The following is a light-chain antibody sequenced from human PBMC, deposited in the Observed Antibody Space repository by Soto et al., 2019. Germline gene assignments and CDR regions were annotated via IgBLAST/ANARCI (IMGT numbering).Light chain of an antibody. CDR1: QSFRGL. CDR3: QQRHMWPIT. Sequence: EVVFTQSPVTLSLSPVEGATLSSRASQSFRGLLAWYQQKPGQAPRLLIYDAYNRATGIPPRFSGSGSGIDFTLTISSLEPEDSAVYYCQQRHMWPITFGQGPDWRL. CDR2: DAY. V-gene: IGKV3-11*01. J-gene: IGKJ5*01.